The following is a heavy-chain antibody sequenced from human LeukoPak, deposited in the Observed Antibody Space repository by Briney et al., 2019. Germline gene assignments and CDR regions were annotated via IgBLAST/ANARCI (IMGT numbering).Heavy chain of an antibody. CDR1: GDSISSNYW. V-gene: IGHV4-4*02. CDR2: IHHSGST. J-gene: IGHJ4*02. D-gene: IGHD3-22*01. Sequence: SETLSLTCAVSGDSISSNYWWTWVRQPPGKGLEWIGEIHHSGSTNYSPSLKSRATISVDYSRNQFSLGLSSVTAADTAVYYCAGGIPGYFGTSGYYYEYWGQGTLVTVSS. CDR3: AGGIPGYFGTSGYYYEY.